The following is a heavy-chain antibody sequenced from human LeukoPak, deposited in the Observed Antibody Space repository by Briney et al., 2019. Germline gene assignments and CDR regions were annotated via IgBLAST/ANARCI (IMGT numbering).Heavy chain of an antibody. Sequence: SQTLSLTCAISGDSVSSNSVTWNWIRQSPSRGLEWLGRTYYRSTWYNDYAVSVRGRITVNPDTSKNQFSLHLNSVTPEDTAVYYCARRLTQYDCFDPRGQGIPVTVSS. CDR1: GDSVSSNSVT. CDR2: TYYRSTWYN. D-gene: IGHD2-2*01. CDR3: ARRLTQYDCFDP. J-gene: IGHJ5*02. V-gene: IGHV6-1*01.